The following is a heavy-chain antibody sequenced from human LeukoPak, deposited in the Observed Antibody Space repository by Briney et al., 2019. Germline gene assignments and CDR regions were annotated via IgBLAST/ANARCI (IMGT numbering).Heavy chain of an antibody. J-gene: IGHJ4*02. CDR1: GYSFTDYA. CDR3: AGTYYYDSSGYYPAFDY. D-gene: IGHD3-22*01. V-gene: IGHV1-3*01. Sequence: ALVKVSCKASGYSFTDYAMHWVRQAPGQRLEWMGWINAANGSTKYSQKFQGRVTITRDTSASRAYMELSSLRSEDTAVYYCAGTYYYDSSGYYPAFDYWGQGTLVTVSS. CDR2: INAANGST.